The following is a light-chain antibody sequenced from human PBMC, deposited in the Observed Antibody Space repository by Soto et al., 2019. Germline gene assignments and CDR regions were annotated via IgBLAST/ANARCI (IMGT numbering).Light chain of an antibody. CDR2: AF. V-gene: IGLV2-14*01. CDR3: SSYRASNTVV. J-gene: IGLJ2*01. CDR1: SSDVGGYNY. Sequence: QSALTQPASVSGSPGQSIPISCTGTSSDVGGYNYVSWYQHHPGRAPKLMIYAFDRPSGVSNRFSGSKSGNTASLTISGLQAEDEADYYCSSYRASNTVVFGGGTKLTVL.